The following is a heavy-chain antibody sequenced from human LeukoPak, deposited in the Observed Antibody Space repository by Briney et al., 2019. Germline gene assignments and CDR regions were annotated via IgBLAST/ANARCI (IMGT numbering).Heavy chain of an antibody. CDR3: ARGVVYPTWSGPHWSDY. CDR2: IKQDASQE. V-gene: IGHV3-7*01. D-gene: IGHD3-3*01. Sequence: GGSLRLSRAASGFTFSSYWMSWVRQAPGKGPEWVAHIKQDASQEDHVDSVKGRFTISRDNAKNSLYLQMNSLRAEDTAVYYCARGVVYPTWSGPHWSDYWGQGTLVTVSS. CDR1: GFTFSSYW. J-gene: IGHJ4*02.